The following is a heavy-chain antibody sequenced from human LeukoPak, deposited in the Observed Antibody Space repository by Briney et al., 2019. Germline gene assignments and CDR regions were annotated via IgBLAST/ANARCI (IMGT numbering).Heavy chain of an antibody. Sequence: GGSLRLSCAASGFTFSSYGMHWVRQAPGKGLEWVAVTWYDGSNKYYADSVKGRFTISRDNSKNTLYLQMNSLRAEDTAVYYCAREPDHSSTWFARGDYYYGMDVWGQGTTVTVSS. D-gene: IGHD3-10*01. CDR3: AREPDHSSTWFARGDYYYGMDV. CDR1: GFTFSSYG. CDR2: TWYDGSNK. V-gene: IGHV3-33*01. J-gene: IGHJ6*02.